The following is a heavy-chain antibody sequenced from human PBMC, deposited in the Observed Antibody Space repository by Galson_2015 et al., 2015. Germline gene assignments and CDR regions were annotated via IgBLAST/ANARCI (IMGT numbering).Heavy chain of an antibody. J-gene: IGHJ3*02. CDR3: ARESGRDRSFDI. CDR1: GYSISSGYY. D-gene: IGHD3-3*01. V-gene: IGHV4-38-2*02. CDR2: IYHSGST. Sequence: SETLSLTCAVSGYSISSGYYWGWIRQPPGKRLEWIGTIYHSGSTSHNPPLKSRLTISVDTSKNQFSLKLSSVTAADTAVYYCARESGRDRSFDIWGQGTMVTVSS.